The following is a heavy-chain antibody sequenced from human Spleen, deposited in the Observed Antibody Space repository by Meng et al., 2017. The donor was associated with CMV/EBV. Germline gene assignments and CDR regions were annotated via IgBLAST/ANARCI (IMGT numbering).Heavy chain of an antibody. J-gene: IGHJ4*02. CDR3: ARMPRSTYGIFHFDY. CDR2: INSDGSST. Sequence: GGSLRLSCAASGFTFSSYWIHWVRQAPGKGLVWVSRINSDGSSTSYADSVKGRFTISRDNAKNTLYLQMNSLRAEDTALYYCARMPRSTYGIFHFDYWGQGALVTVSS. D-gene: IGHD3-10*01. CDR1: GFTFSSYW. V-gene: IGHV3-74*01.